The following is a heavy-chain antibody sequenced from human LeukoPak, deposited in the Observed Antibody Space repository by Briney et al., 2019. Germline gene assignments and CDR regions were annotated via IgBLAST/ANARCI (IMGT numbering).Heavy chain of an antibody. CDR3: AGHMSYYDSGGYYSGFDP. Sequence: GESLKISCKGSGYSFTSYWISWVRQMPGKGLEWMGRIDPSDSYTNYSPSFQGHVTISADKSISTAYLQWSSLKASDTAMYYCAGHMSYYDSGGYYSGFDPWGQGTLVTVSS. CDR2: IDPSDSYT. D-gene: IGHD3-22*01. V-gene: IGHV5-10-1*01. J-gene: IGHJ5*02. CDR1: GYSFTSYW.